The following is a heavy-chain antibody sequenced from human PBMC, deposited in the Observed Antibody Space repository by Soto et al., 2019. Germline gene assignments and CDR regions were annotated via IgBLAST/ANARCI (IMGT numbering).Heavy chain of an antibody. CDR1: GFTFSSYA. Sequence: GGSLRLSCSASGFTFSSYAMSWARQAPGKGLERVSVISGNGDTTYYAESVKGRFTISRDNSKNTVYLQMNSLRAEDTAVYYCAKDYYSGYEWRDYYHGMDVWGQGTTVTVSS. CDR2: ISGNGDTT. J-gene: IGHJ6*02. D-gene: IGHD5-12*01. V-gene: IGHV3-23*01. CDR3: AKDYYSGYEWRDYYHGMDV.